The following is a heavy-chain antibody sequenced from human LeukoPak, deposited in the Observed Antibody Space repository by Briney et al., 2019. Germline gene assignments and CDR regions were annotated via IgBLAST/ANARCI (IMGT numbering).Heavy chain of an antibody. V-gene: IGHV4-34*01. CDR1: GGSFRGYY. Sequence: PSETLSLTCAVYGGSFRGYYWSWIRQPPGKGLEWIGEINHSGSTNYNPSLKSRVTISVDTSKNQFSLKLSSVTAADTAVYYCVGSGAKYFDYWGQGTLLTVSS. J-gene: IGHJ4*02. CDR3: VGSGAKYFDY. D-gene: IGHD2-15*01. CDR2: INHSGST.